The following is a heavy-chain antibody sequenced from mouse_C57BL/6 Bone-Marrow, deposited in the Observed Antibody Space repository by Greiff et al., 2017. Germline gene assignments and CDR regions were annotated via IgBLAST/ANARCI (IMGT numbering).Heavy chain of an antibody. CDR3: TMGWLLLFAY. V-gene: IGHV14-4*01. J-gene: IGHJ3*01. CDR2: IDPENGDT. CDR1: GFNIKDGY. D-gene: IGHD2-3*01. Sequence: VQLQQSGAELVRPGASVKLSCTASGFNIKDGYMHWVKQRPEQGLEWIGWIDPENGDTEYASKFQGKATITADTSSNTAYLQLSSLTSEDTAVYYCTMGWLLLFAYWGQGTLVTVSA.